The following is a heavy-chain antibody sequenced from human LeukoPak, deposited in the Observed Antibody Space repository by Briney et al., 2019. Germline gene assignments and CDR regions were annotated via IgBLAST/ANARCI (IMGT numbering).Heavy chain of an antibody. D-gene: IGHD2-21*01. J-gene: IGHJ3*02. CDR1: GFTFSSYA. Sequence: PGGSLRLSCAASGFTFSSYAMSWVRQAPGKGLEWVSAISGSGVGTYYADSVKGRFTISRDNSWNTLYLQMSSLRAEDTAVYYCAKDQVISGSEASDIWGQGTMVTVSS. V-gene: IGHV3-23*01. CDR2: ISGSGVGT. CDR3: AKDQVISGSEASDI.